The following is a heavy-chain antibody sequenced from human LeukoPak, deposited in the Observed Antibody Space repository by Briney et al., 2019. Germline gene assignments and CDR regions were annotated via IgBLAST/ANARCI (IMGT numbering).Heavy chain of an antibody. Sequence: TSSETLSLTCAVYGGSFSGYYWSWIRQPPGKGLEWIGEINHSGSTNYNPSLKSRVTISVDTSKNQFSLKLSSVTAADTAVYYCARRYYDFWSGYSGDGNYNWFDPWGQGTLVTVSS. V-gene: IGHV4-34*01. CDR1: GGSFSGYY. CDR2: INHSGST. J-gene: IGHJ5*02. CDR3: ARRYYDFWSGYSGDGNYNWFDP. D-gene: IGHD3-3*01.